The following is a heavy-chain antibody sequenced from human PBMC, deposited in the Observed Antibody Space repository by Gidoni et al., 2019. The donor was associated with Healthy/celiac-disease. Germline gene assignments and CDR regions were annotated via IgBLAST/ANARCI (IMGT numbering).Heavy chain of an antibody. CDR2: ISGSGGST. D-gene: IGHD6-6*01. Sequence: EVQLLESGGGLVQPGGSLRLSCAASGFTFSSYAMSWVRQAPGKGLEWVSAISGSGGSTYYADSVKGRFTISRDNSKNTLYLQMNSLRAEDTAVYYCAKASSIAARLPAELDYWGQGTLVTVSS. V-gene: IGHV3-23*01. CDR3: AKASSIAARLPAELDY. J-gene: IGHJ4*02. CDR1: GFTFSSYA.